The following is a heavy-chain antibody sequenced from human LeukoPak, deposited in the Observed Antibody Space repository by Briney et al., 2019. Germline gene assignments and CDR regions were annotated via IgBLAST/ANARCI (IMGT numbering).Heavy chain of an antibody. CDR2: IYYSGST. CDR1: GGSISSYY. D-gene: IGHD2-8*02. V-gene: IGHV4-59*01. CDR3: ARARQVVFSESWFDH. J-gene: IGHJ5*02. Sequence: SETLSLTCTVSGGSISSYYWSWIRQPPGKGLEWIGYIYYSGSTNYNPSLKSRVTISVDTSKNQFSLKLSSVTAADTAVYYCARARQVVFSESWFDHWGQGTLVTVSS.